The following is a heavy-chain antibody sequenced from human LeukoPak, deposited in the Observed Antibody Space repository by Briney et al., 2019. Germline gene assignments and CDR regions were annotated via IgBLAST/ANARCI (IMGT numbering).Heavy chain of an antibody. CDR1: GGSISSSSYY. J-gene: IGHJ4*02. D-gene: IGHD3-9*01. V-gene: IGHV4-39*01. Sequence: SETMSLTCTVSGGSISSSSYYWGWIRQPPGKGLEWIGSIYYSGSTYYNPSLKSRVTISVDTSKNQFSLKLSSVTAADTAVYYCARTYYDILTGYQQPDDYWGQGTLVTVSS. CDR2: IYYSGST. CDR3: ARTYYDILTGYQQPDDY.